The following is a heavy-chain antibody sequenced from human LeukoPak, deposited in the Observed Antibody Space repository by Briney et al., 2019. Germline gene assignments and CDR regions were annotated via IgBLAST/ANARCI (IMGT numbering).Heavy chain of an antibody. J-gene: IGHJ6*02. V-gene: IGHV3-48*01. CDR1: GFTFSSYS. CDR2: ISSSSSTI. D-gene: IGHD1-26*01. CDR3: AKDPGKWEPELYYYYGMDV. Sequence: GGSLRLSCAASGFTFSSYSMNWVRQAPGKGLEWVSYISSSSSTIYYADSVKGRFTISRDNSKNTLYLQMNSLRAEDTAVYYCAKDPGKWEPELYYYYGMDVWGQGTTVTVSS.